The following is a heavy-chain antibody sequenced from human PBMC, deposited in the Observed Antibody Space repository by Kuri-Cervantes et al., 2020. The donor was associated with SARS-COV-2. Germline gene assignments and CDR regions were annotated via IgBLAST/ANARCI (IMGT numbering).Heavy chain of an antibody. CDR3: ARDLRLGKSLDY. J-gene: IGHJ4*02. D-gene: IGHD7-27*01. CDR2: IGSYGVTT. V-gene: IGHV3-23*01. CDR1: GFTFSSYD. Sequence: GGSLRLSCAASGFTFSSYDMSWVRQAPGKGLEWVAGIGSYGVTTYYADSVKGRFAVSRDNSKNTLSLQMNSLRAEDTAVYYCARDLRLGKSLDYWGQGTLVTVSS.